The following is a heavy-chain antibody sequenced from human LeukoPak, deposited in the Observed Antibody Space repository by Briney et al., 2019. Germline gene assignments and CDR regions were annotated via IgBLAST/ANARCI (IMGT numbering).Heavy chain of an antibody. V-gene: IGHV4-39*07. Sequence: PSETLSLTCTVSGGSISSSSYYWGWIRQPPGKGLGWIGSIYYSGSTYYNPSLKSRVTISVDTSKNQFSLKLSSVTAADTAVYYCASLQDPGVYYYYMDVWGKGTTVTVSS. CDR2: IYYSGST. D-gene: IGHD2-15*01. CDR1: GGSISSSSYY. J-gene: IGHJ6*03. CDR3: ASLQDPGVYYYYMDV.